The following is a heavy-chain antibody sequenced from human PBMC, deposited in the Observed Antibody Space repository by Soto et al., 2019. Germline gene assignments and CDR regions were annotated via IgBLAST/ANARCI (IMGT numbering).Heavy chain of an antibody. Sequence: GASVKVSCKASGYSFTSYYIHWVRQAPGQGLEWMGVINPSGGSTSYARNFQGRVTMTRDTSTSTVYLELSSLTSEDTAVYYSARSYIALIRGIPDSWGQGTLVTVSS. D-gene: IGHD3-10*01. CDR2: INPSGGST. V-gene: IGHV1-46*03. CDR1: GYSFTSYY. J-gene: IGHJ4*02. CDR3: ARSYIALIRGIPDS.